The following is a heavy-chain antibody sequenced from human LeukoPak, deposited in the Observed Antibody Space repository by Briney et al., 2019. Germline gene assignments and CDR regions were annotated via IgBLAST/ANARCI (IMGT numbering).Heavy chain of an antibody. J-gene: IGHJ6*03. Sequence: ASVKVSCKASGGTFSSYAISWVRQAPGQGLEWMGGIIPIFGTANYAQKFQGRVTITADESTSTAYMELSSLRSEDTAVYYCARGWVNGDSLYYYYYMDVWGKGTTVTISS. V-gene: IGHV1-69*13. D-gene: IGHD4-17*01. CDR3: ARGWVNGDSLYYYYYMDV. CDR2: IIPIFGTA. CDR1: GGTFSSYA.